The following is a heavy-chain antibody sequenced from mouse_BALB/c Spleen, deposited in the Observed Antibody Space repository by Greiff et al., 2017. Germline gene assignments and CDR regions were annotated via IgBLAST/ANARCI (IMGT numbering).Heavy chain of an antibody. D-gene: IGHD2-3*01. CDR1: GYTFTSYW. J-gene: IGHJ4*01. V-gene: IGHV1-5*01. CDR3: TKGWLPFYYAMDY. Sequence: EVQLQESGTVLARPGASVKMSCKASGYTFTSYWMHWVNQRPGQGLEWIGAIYPGNSDTSYNQKFKGKAKLTAVTSTSTAYMELSSLTNEDSAVYYCTKGWLPFYYAMDYWGQGTSVTVSS. CDR2: IYPGNSDT.